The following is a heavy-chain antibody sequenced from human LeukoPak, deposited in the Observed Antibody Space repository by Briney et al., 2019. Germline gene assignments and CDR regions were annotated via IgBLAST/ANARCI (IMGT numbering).Heavy chain of an antibody. Sequence: PGGSLRLSCAASGFTFSSYAMSWVRQAPGKGLEWVSVICGGAGSNSYADSVKGRFTISRDNSKNTLYLQVNSLRAEDTALYYCAKQPFGVVIFWFDPWGQGTLVTVSS. CDR3: AKQPFGVVIFWFDP. V-gene: IGHV3-23*01. D-gene: IGHD3-3*01. CDR2: ICGGAGSN. J-gene: IGHJ5*02. CDR1: GFTFSSYA.